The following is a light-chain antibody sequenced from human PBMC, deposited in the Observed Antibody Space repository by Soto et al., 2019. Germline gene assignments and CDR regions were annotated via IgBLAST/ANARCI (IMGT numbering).Light chain of an antibody. CDR3: QQYKSYPYT. CDR1: QSISSW. CDR2: KAS. V-gene: IGKV1-5*03. J-gene: IGKJ2*01. Sequence: DIQMTQSPSTLSTSVGDRVTITCRASQSISSWLAWNQQKPGKAPNLLIYKASNLQSGVPSRFSGSGSGTEFTLTISSLQPDDFATYYCQQYKSYPYTFGQGTKLEIK.